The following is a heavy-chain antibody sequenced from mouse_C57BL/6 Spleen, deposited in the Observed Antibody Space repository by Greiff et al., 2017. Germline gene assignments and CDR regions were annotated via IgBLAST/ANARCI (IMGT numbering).Heavy chain of an antibody. CDR1: GFTFSDYY. CDR2: ISNGGGSP. J-gene: IGHJ4*01. V-gene: IGHV5-12*01. CDR3: ARPEYKDYAMDY. D-gene: IGHD1-3*01. Sequence: EVKVVESGGGLVQPGGSLKLSCAASGFTFSDYYMYWVRQTPEKRLEWVAYISNGGGSPYYPDTVKGRFTISRDNAKNTLYLQMSRLKSEDTAMYYCARPEYKDYAMDYWGQGTSVTVSS.